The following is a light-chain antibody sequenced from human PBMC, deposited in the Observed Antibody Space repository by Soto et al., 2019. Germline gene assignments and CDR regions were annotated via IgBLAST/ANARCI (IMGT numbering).Light chain of an antibody. CDR1: QDINTY. CDR3: QQRKSYPIT. CDR2: AAS. Sequence: DIQLTQSPSFLSAPVGDRVTITCRASQDINTYLAWYQQKPGKAPKLLIFAASTLQNGVPSRFSGSGSETEFTVTITSLQPEDFATYFCQQRKSYPITFGQGTRLAIK. J-gene: IGKJ5*01. V-gene: IGKV1-9*01.